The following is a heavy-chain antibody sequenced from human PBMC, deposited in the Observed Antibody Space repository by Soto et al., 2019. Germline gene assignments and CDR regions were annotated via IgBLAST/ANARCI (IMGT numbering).Heavy chain of an antibody. CDR2: INPNTGDT. V-gene: IGHV1-2*02. J-gene: IGHJ4*02. Sequence: QVQLVQSGAEVKKPGASVKVSCKASGYTFSDYYLHWVRQAPGQGLESMGWINPNTGDTNYAQKFQGRVTMSRDTSISTAYIELRRLTSDDTAVYHGARLRLVRPTENDWGQGTLVTVSS. D-gene: IGHD2-21*01. CDR1: GYTFSDYY. CDR3: ARLRLVRPTEND.